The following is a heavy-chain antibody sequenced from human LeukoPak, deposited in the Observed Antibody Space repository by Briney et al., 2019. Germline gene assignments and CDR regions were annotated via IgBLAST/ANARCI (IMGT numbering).Heavy chain of an antibody. V-gene: IGHV1-2*02. CDR2: INPNSGGT. CDR3: ASGYGSGSYYILDN. D-gene: IGHD3-10*01. Sequence: ASVKVSCKASGYTFTSYGISWVRQAPGQGLEWMGWINPNSGGTRYAQKFQGRVIMTRDTSISTAYMELSRLRSDDTAVYYCASGYGSGSYYILDNWGQGTLVTVSS. CDR1: GYTFTSYG. J-gene: IGHJ4*02.